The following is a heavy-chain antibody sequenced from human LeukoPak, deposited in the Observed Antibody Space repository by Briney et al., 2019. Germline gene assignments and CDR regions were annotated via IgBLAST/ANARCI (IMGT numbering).Heavy chain of an antibody. CDR3: AKGSAVADIYFDY. D-gene: IGHD6-19*01. CDR2: ISYDGSNK. CDR1: GLTFSSYA. Sequence: AGRSLRLSCAASGLTFSSYAMHWVRQAPGKGLEWVAVISYDGSNKYYADSVQGRFTISRDNSKNTLYLQMNSLRAEDTAVYYCAKGSAVADIYFDYWGQGTLVTVSS. V-gene: IGHV3-30-3*01. J-gene: IGHJ4*02.